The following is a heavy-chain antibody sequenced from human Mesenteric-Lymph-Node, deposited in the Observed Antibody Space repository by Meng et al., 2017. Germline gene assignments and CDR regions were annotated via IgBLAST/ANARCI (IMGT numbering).Heavy chain of an antibody. CDR2: MNPNSGNK. J-gene: IGHJ6*02. CDR1: GYTFTSYD. Sequence: ASVKVSCKASGYTFTSYDINWVRQATGQGREWMGWMNPNSGNKGYAQKFQGRVTMTRNTSISTAYMELSSLRSEDTAVYYCARGSEYSSSWYFYYYGMDVWGQGTTVTVSS. D-gene: IGHD6-13*01. CDR3: ARGSEYSSSWYFYYYGMDV. V-gene: IGHV1-8*01.